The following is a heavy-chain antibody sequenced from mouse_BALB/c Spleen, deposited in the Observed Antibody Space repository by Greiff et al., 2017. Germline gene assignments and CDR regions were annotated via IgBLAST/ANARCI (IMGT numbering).Heavy chain of an antibody. CDR2: INPSNGRT. J-gene: IGHJ4*01. CDR1: GYTFTSYW. CDR3: ARPYYDYDAGYYYAMDY. Sequence: QVQLKQPGAELVKPGASVKLSCKASGYTFTSYWMHWVKQRPGQGLEWIGEINPSNGRTNYNEKFKSKATLTVDKSSSTAYMQLSSLTSEDSAVYYCARPYYDYDAGYYYAMDYWGQGTSVTVSS. V-gene: IGHV1S81*02. D-gene: IGHD2-4*01.